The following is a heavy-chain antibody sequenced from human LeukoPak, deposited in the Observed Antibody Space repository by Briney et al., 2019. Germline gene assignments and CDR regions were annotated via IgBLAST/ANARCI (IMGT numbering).Heavy chain of an antibody. CDR1: GYTFTSYY. CDR2: INPSGGST. CDR3: ATTVTRYYGMDV. D-gene: IGHD4-17*01. Sequence: ASVKVSCKASGYTFTSYYMHWVRQAPGQGLEWMGIINPSGGSTSYAQKFQGRVTMTRDTSTSTVCMELGSLRSEDTAVYYCATTVTRYYGMDVWGQGTTVTVSS. J-gene: IGHJ6*02. V-gene: IGHV1-46*01.